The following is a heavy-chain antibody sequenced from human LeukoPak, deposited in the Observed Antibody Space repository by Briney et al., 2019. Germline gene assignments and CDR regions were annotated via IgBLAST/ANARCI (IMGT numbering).Heavy chain of an antibody. CDR3: ARSRLSGINDAFDI. Sequence: GGSLRLSCAASGFTFSTYWMHWVRQAPGKGLVWVSRINSDGSSTSYADSVKGRFTIPRDNSKNTLYLQMNSLRAEDTAVYYCARSRLSGINDAFDIWGQGTMVTVSS. V-gene: IGHV3-74*01. J-gene: IGHJ3*02. D-gene: IGHD3-3*01. CDR2: INSDGSST. CDR1: GFTFSTYW.